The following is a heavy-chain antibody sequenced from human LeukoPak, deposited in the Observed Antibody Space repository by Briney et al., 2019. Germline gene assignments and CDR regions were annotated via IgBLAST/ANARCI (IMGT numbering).Heavy chain of an antibody. D-gene: IGHD6-19*01. Sequence: SGTLSLTCAVSSDSISSNKWWSWVRQPPGKGLEWIGEIYHGGDTNFNPSLWSRVTISVDKSKNQFSLKVRSVTPADTAVYYCARGGWYMDVWGKGTTVTISS. CDR1: SDSISSNKW. J-gene: IGHJ6*03. CDR3: ARGGWYMDV. CDR2: IYHGGDT. V-gene: IGHV4-4*02.